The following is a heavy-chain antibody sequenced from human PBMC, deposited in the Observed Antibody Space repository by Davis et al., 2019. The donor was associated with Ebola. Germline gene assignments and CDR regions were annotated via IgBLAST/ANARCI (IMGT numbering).Heavy chain of an antibody. CDR3: ARGTIYGDYYYYYGMDV. J-gene: IGHJ6*04. CDR2: ISYDGSNK. V-gene: IGHV3-30*03. CDR1: GLTFSRYD. Sequence: GGSLRLSCAASGLTFSRYDMPWVRQAPGKGLEWVAIISYDGSNKYYADSVKGRFTISRDNAKNSLYLQMNSLRDEDTAVYYCARGTIYGDYYYYYGMDVWGKGTTVTVSS. D-gene: IGHD4-17*01.